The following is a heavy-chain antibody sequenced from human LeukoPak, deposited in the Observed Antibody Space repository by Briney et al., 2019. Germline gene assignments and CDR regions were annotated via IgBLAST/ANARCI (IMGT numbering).Heavy chain of an antibody. J-gene: IGHJ3*02. V-gene: IGHV3-7*01. D-gene: IGHD4-17*01. CDR2: IKQDGSEK. CDR3: ASTVTSKDAFDI. Sequence: PGGSLRLSCAASGFAFTYYWMTWVRQAPGKGLEWVANIKQDGSEKYYVDSVKGRFTISRDNAKNSLYLQMNSLRVEDTAVYYCASTVTSKDAFDIWGQGTMVTVSS. CDR1: GFAFTYYW.